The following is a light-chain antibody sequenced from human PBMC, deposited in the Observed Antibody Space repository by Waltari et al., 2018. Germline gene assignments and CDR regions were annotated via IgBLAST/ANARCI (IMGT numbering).Light chain of an antibody. J-gene: IGLJ1*01. Sequence: QSALTQPASVSGSPGQSIAISCPGTTSDVGGYDYVSWYQQQPGTAPKLMIYDVIKRPSGVSNRFSGAKSGNTASLTISGLQAEDEADYYCSSYTTSGTLFGTGTKVTVL. CDR1: TSDVGGYDY. CDR2: DVI. CDR3: SSYTTSGTL. V-gene: IGLV2-14*03.